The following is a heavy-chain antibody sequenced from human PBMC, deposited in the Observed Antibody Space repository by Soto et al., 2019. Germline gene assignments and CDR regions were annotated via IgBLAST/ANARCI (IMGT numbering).Heavy chain of an antibody. CDR3: ARDHGYSGYDWGGYYYGMDV. J-gene: IGHJ6*02. D-gene: IGHD5-12*01. CDR2: IYSGGST. CDR1: GFTVSSNY. Sequence: PGGSLRLSCAASGFTVSSNYMSWVRQAPGKGLEWVSVIYSGGSTYYADSVKGRFTISRDNSKNTLYLQMNSLRAEDTAVYYCARDHGYSGYDWGGYYYGMDVWGQGTTVTVSS. V-gene: IGHV3-66*01.